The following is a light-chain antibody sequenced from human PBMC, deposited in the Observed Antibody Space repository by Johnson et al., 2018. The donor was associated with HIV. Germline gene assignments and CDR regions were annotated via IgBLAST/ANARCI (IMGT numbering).Light chain of an antibody. J-gene: IGLJ1*01. CDR3: GTWDSSLSVEV. CDR2: ENN. CDR1: SSNIGNNS. V-gene: IGLV1-51*02. Sequence: QSALTQPPSVSAAPGQKVTISCSGSSSNIGNNSVSWYQQLPGTAPKLLIYENNKRPSGIPDRFSGSKSGTSATLGITGLQTGDEADYYCGTWDSSLSVEVFGTGTKVTVL.